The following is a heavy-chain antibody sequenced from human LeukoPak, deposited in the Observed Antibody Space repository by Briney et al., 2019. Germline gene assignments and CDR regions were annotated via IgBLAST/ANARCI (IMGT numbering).Heavy chain of an antibody. D-gene: IGHD6-13*01. J-gene: IGHJ4*02. CDR1: GFTFSDYY. Sequence: GGSLRLSCAASGFTFSDYYMSWIRQAPGKGLEWVSSISGSSSYIYYADSVKGRFTISRDNAKNSLYLQMNSLRAEDTALYYCASSWGSSWYLDYWGQGTLVTVSS. CDR3: ASSWGSSWYLDY. CDR2: ISGSSSYI. V-gene: IGHV3-11*06.